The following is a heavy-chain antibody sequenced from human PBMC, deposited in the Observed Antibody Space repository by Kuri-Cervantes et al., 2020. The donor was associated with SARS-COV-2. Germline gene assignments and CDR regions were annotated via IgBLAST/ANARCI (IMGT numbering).Heavy chain of an antibody. D-gene: IGHD6-19*01. Sequence: ESLKISCTVSGGSISSSSYYWGWIRQPPGKGLEWIGSIYYSGSTYYNPSLKSRVTISVDTSKNQFSLKLSSVTAADTALYFCARSGWYSRGVTHFYMDAWGKGTMVTVSS. J-gene: IGHJ6*03. CDR1: GGSISSSSYY. V-gene: IGHV4-39*07. CDR2: IYYSGST. CDR3: ARSGWYSRGVTHFYMDA.